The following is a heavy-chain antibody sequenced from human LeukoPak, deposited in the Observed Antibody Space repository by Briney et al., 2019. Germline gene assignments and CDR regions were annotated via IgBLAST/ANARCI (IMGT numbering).Heavy chain of an antibody. D-gene: IGHD5-12*01. CDR2: ISGSGGST. CDR1: GFTFSSYA. J-gene: IGHJ4*02. Sequence: GGSLRLSCAASGFTFSSYAMSWVRQAPGKGLEWVSAISGSGGSTYYADSVKGRFTISRDNSKSTLYLHMNSLRAEDTAVYYCAKDLSGYELDYWGQGTLVTVSS. V-gene: IGHV3-23*01. CDR3: AKDLSGYELDY.